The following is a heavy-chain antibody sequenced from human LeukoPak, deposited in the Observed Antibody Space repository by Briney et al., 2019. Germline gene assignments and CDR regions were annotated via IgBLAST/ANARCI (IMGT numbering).Heavy chain of an antibody. D-gene: IGHD3-22*01. Sequence: ASVKVSCKASGYTFTGYYMHWVRQAPGQGLEWMGWIRAKRGDTHYAQKFQGRVIMTRDTSISTAYMDLNKLRSDDTAVYYCARGGMDLGVRSYYDLIYNFDNWGQGALVTVSS. CDR1: GYTFTGYY. CDR3: ARGGMDLGVRSYYDLIYNFDN. V-gene: IGHV1-2*02. CDR2: IRAKRGDT. J-gene: IGHJ4*02.